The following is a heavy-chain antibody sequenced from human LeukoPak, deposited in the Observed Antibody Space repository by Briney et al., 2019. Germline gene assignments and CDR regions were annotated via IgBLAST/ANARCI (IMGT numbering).Heavy chain of an antibody. D-gene: IGHD2-15*01. CDR2: IYYSGST. CDR3: ARGVLGYCSGGSCYSKDYYMDV. Sequence: PSETLSLTCTVSGGSISSSSYYWGWIRQPPGKGLEWIGSIYYSGSTYYNPSLESRVTISVDTSKNQFSLKLSSVTAADTAVYYCARGVLGYCSGGSCYSKDYYMDVWGKGTTVTVSS. CDR1: GGSISSSSYY. V-gene: IGHV4-39*07. J-gene: IGHJ6*03.